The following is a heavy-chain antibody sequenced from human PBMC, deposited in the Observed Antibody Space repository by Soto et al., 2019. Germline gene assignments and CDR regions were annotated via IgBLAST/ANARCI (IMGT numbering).Heavy chain of an antibody. Sequence: QVQLVQSGAEVKKPGASVKVSCKVSGYTLTELSMHWVRQAPGKGLEWMGGFDPEDGETIYAQKFQGRVTMTEDTSTDTAYMALSSLRSEDPAVYYCVGWELHGSWFDPWGQGTLVTVSS. J-gene: IGHJ5*02. CDR1: GYTLTELS. V-gene: IGHV1-24*01. D-gene: IGHD1-26*01. CDR3: VGWELHGSWFDP. CDR2: FDPEDGET.